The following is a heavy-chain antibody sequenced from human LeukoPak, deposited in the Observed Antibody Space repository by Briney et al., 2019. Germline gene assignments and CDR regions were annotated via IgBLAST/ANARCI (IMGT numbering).Heavy chain of an antibody. CDR2: ISGSGGST. CDR1: GFTFSSYA. D-gene: IGHD3-16*01. V-gene: IGHV3-23*01. J-gene: IGHJ4*02. Sequence: SGGSLRLSCAASGFTFSSYAMSWVRQAPGKGLEWVSAISGSGGSTYYPDSAKGRFTISRDNSKNTLYLQMNSLRAEDTAVYYCAKDQGPYDYVWGSYSPIDYWGQGTLVTVSS. CDR3: AKDQGPYDYVWGSYSPIDY.